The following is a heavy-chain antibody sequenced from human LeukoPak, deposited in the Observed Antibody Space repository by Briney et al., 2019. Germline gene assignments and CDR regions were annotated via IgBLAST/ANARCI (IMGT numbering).Heavy chain of an antibody. CDR2: IYNSGRT. CDR1: GGSISSYY. Sequence: SQTLSLTCTVSGGSISSYYWSWIRQPAGKGLEWIGRIYNSGRTNYNPSLKSRVTMSVDTSKNQFSLKLSSVTAADTAVYYCASMRTGTGELDYWGQGTLVTVSS. V-gene: IGHV4-4*07. D-gene: IGHD1-7*01. CDR3: ASMRTGTGELDY. J-gene: IGHJ4*02.